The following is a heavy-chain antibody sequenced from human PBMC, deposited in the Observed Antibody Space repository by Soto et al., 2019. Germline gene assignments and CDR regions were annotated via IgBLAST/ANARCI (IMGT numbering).Heavy chain of an antibody. V-gene: IGHV4-34*01. CDR1: AGSFSGYY. CDR3: ARGQAGGLVVIDY. D-gene: IGHD2-15*01. CDR2: INHSGST. Sequence: QVQLQQWGARLLKPSETLSRTCAVYAGSFSGYYWSWIRQPPGKGLEWIGEINHSGSTNYNPSLKSRVTISVDTSKNQFSPKLTSVTAADTAVYYCARGQAGGLVVIDYWGQGTLVTVSS. J-gene: IGHJ4*02.